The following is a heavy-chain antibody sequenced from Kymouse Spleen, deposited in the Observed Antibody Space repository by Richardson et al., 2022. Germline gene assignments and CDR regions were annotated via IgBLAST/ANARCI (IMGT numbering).Heavy chain of an antibody. J-gene: IGHJ6*02. CDR2: ISSSSSTI. Sequence: EVQLVESGGGLVQPGGSLRLSCAASGFTFSSYSMNWVRQAPGKGLEWVSYISSSSSTIYYADSVKGRFTISRDNAKNSLYLQMNSLRDEDTAVYYCARDSGSYYYYYGMDVWGQGTTVTVSS. D-gene: IGHD1-26*01. CDR3: ARDSGSYYYYYGMDV. V-gene: IGHV3-48*02. CDR1: GFTFSSYS.